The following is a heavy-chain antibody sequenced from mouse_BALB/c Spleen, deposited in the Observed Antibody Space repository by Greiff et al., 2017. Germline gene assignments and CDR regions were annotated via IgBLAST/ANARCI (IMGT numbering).Heavy chain of an antibody. CDR3: ARGYDYGGYFDV. V-gene: IGHV14-3*02. Sequence: EVQLQQSGAELVKPGASVKLSCTASGFNIKDTYMHWVKQRPEQGLEWIGRIDPANGNTKYDPKFQGKATITADTSSNTAYLQLSSLTSEDTAVYYCARGYDYGGYFDVWGAGTTVTVSS. CDR1: GFNIKDTY. J-gene: IGHJ1*01. CDR2: IDPANGNT. D-gene: IGHD2-4*01.